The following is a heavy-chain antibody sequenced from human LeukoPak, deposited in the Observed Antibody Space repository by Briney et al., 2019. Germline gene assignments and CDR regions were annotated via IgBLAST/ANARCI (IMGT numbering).Heavy chain of an antibody. J-gene: IGHJ6*03. D-gene: IGHD1-26*01. CDR2: IWYDGSNK. CDR3: ATSGSYAGNYYYYMDV. CDR1: GFTFSSYG. V-gene: IGHV3-33*01. Sequence: GGSLRLSCAASGFTFSSYGMHWVRQAPGKGLEWVAVIWYDGSNKYYADSVKGRFTISRDNSKNTLYLQMNSLRAEDTAVYYCATSGSYAGNYYYYMDVWGEGTTVTVSS.